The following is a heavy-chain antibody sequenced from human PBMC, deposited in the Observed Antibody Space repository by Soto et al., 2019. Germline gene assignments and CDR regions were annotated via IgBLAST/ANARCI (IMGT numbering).Heavy chain of an antibody. CDR2: IYWNDDQ. Sequence: QITLKESGPTLVKPTQTLTLTCTFSGFSLSTIAVGVGWIRQPPGKALEWVALIYWNDDQRYSPSLQNRLTITKDTSKNQVVLTMTNMDPVDTATYYCAHTHIIETTSGHNWFDPWGQGTLVTVSS. CDR3: AHTHIIETTSGHNWFDP. CDR1: GFSLSTIAVG. J-gene: IGHJ5*02. V-gene: IGHV2-5*01. D-gene: IGHD1-7*01.